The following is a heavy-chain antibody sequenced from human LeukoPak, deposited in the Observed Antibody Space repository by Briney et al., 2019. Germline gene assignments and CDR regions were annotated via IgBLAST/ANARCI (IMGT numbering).Heavy chain of an antibody. CDR3: ARAGELSYYGSGSYFY. CDR1: GGSISSYY. Sequence: SETLSLTCTVSGGSISSYYWSWIRQPPGKGLEWIGYIYYSGSTNYNPSLKSGVTISVDTSKNQFSLKLSSVTAADTAVYYCARAGELSYYGSGSYFYWGQGTLVTVSS. D-gene: IGHD3-10*01. J-gene: IGHJ4*02. V-gene: IGHV4-59*08. CDR2: IYYSGST.